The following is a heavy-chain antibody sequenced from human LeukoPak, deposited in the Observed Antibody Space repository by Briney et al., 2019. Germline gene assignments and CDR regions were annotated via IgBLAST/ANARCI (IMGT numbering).Heavy chain of an antibody. V-gene: IGHV3-30*18. D-gene: IGHD1-26*01. CDR3: AKDLSVVGADDSFDV. J-gene: IGHJ3*01. CDR2: ISYDGNTI. CDR1: GFSFSSYG. Sequence: PGRSLRISGAASGFSFSSYGMHWVRQAPGKGLEWLTVISYDGNTIYYADSVKVRFTISRDNSKNTLYLQMNSLRIEDTAVYYCAKDLSVVGADDSFDVWGEGT.